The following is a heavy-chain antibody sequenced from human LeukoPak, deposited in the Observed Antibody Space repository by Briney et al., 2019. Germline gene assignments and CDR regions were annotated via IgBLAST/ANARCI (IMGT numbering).Heavy chain of an antibody. J-gene: IGHJ6*02. CDR1: GGTFSSYA. D-gene: IGHD2-2*01. V-gene: IGHV1-69*10. CDR3: ARGYCSSTSCYSDYYYYYGMDV. Sequence: ASVKVSCKASGGTFSSYAISWVRQAPGQGLEWMGGIIPILGIANYAQKFQSRVTITADKSTSTAYMELSSLRSEDTAVYYCARGYCSSTSCYSDYYYYYGMDVWGQGTTVTVSS. CDR2: IIPILGIA.